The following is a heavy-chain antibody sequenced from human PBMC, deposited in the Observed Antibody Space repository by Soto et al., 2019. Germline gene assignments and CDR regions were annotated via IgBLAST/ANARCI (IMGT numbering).Heavy chain of an antibody. V-gene: IGHV4-59*13. CDR2: ISYSVAT. J-gene: IGHJ4*02. CDR3: ARGSVGSGWKFDY. Sequence: NPSETLSLTCTVSGDSIRSYFWSWIRQPPGKGLEWIGYISYSVATNYNPSLKSRVTISVDTSKNQFSLKLNSVTAADTAVYYCARGSVGSGWKFDYWGQGTLVTVSS. D-gene: IGHD3-22*01. CDR1: GDSIRSYF.